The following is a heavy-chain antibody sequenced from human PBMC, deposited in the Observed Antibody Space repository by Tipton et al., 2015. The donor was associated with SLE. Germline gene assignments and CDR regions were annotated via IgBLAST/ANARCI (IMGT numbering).Heavy chain of an antibody. CDR2: IYPGDSDT. D-gene: IGHD6-6*01. J-gene: IGHJ4*02. CDR3: ARLRRSSSSGDFDY. Sequence: GWIRQPPGKGLEWIGSIYPGDSDTRYSPSFQGQVTISADKSISTAYLQWSSLKASDTAMYYCARLRRSSSSGDFDYWGQGTLVTVSS. V-gene: IGHV5-51*01.